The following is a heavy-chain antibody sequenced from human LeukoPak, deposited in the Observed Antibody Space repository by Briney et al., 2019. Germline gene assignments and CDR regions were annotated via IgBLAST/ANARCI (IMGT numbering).Heavy chain of an antibody. Sequence: SETLSLTCTVSGASIGNYYWSWIRQPPGKGLEGIGYIYYSGSTNYNPSLKSRVTISLDTSKTQFSLKLSSVTAADTAVYYCARGHYLSGSYNWFDPWGQGTLVTVSS. CDR1: GASIGNYY. V-gene: IGHV4-59*01. D-gene: IGHD3-10*01. CDR3: ARGHYLSGSYNWFDP. J-gene: IGHJ5*02. CDR2: IYYSGST.